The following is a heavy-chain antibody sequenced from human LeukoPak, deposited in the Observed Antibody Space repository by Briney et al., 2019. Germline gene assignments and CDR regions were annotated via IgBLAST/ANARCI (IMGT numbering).Heavy chain of an antibody. CDR2: ISSSGSTI. Sequence: GGSLRLSCAASGFTFSSYEMNWVRQAPGKGLVWVSYISSSGSTIYYADSVKGRFTISRDNSKNTLYLQMNSLRAEDTAVYYCAKERASWGGSPHDAFDIWGQGTMVTVSS. CDR3: AKERASWGGSPHDAFDI. D-gene: IGHD2-21*01. J-gene: IGHJ3*02. CDR1: GFTFSSYE. V-gene: IGHV3-48*03.